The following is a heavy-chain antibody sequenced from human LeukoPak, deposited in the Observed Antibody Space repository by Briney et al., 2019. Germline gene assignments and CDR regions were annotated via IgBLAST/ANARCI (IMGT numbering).Heavy chain of an antibody. CDR1: GGTFSSYA. CDR3: ARAPRSGYDSRDYYYYGMDV. Sequence: SVKVSCRASGGTFSSYAISWVRQAPGQGLEWMGRIIPILGIANYAQKFQGRVTITADKSTSTAYMELSSLRSEDTAVYYCARAPRSGYDSRDYYYYGMDVWGQGTTVTVSS. V-gene: IGHV1-69*04. D-gene: IGHD5-12*01. J-gene: IGHJ6*02. CDR2: IIPILGIA.